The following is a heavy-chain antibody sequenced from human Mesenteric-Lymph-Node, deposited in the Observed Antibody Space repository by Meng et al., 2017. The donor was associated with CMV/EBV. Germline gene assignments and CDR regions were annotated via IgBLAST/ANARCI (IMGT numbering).Heavy chain of an antibody. J-gene: IGHJ5*02. CDR2: IYHSGSS. Sequence: SETLSLTCTVSGASVSSDDYYWSWIRQPPGKGLEWIGYIYHSGSSYYNPFLKSRVSISVDTSKNQFSLKLSSVTAADTAIYFCARDASNRAGWFDPWGQGTLVTVSS. CDR1: GASVSSDDYY. CDR3: ARDASNRAGWFDP. D-gene: IGHD1-14*01. V-gene: IGHV4-30-4*08.